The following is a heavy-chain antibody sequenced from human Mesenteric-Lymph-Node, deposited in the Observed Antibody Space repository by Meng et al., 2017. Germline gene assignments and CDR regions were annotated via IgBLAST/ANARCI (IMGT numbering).Heavy chain of an antibody. CDR1: RFNFNTYP. J-gene: IGHJ4*02. CDR2: IKQDGSEK. V-gene: IGHV3-7*01. Sequence: GGSLRLSCAASRFNFNTYPMSWVRQAPGKGLEWVANIKQDGSEKYYVDSVKGRFTISRDNAKNSLYLQMNSLRAGDTAVYYCATYSSGWYDYWGQGTLVTVSS. CDR3: ATYSSGWYDY. D-gene: IGHD6-19*01.